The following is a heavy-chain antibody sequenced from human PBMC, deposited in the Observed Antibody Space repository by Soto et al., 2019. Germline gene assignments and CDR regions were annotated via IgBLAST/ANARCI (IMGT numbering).Heavy chain of an antibody. CDR3: AKDIKRGPTMVRGLGYHDAFDI. CDR1: GFTFDDYA. Sequence: GGSLRLSCAASGFTFDDYAMHWVRQAPGKGLEWVSGISWNSGSIGYADSVKGRFTISRDNAKNSLYLQMNSLRAEDTALYYCAKDIKRGPTMVRGLGYHDAFDIWGQGTMVTVSS. D-gene: IGHD3-10*01. J-gene: IGHJ3*02. V-gene: IGHV3-9*01. CDR2: ISWNSGSI.